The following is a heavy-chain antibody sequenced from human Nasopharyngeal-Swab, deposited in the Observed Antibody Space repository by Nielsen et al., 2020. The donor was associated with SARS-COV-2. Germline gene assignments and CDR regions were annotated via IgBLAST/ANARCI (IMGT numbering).Heavy chain of an antibody. V-gene: IGHV4-34*01. J-gene: IGHJ6*03. CDR3: ARGASIAVAGILLPDYYYYMDV. CDR2: INHSGST. D-gene: IGHD6-19*01. CDR1: GGSFSGYY. Sequence: GSLRLSCAVYGGSFSGYYWSWIRQPPGKGLEWIGEINHSGSTNYNPSLKSRVTISVDTSKNQFSLKLSSVTAADTAVYYCARGASIAVAGILLPDYYYYMDVWGKGTTVPSP.